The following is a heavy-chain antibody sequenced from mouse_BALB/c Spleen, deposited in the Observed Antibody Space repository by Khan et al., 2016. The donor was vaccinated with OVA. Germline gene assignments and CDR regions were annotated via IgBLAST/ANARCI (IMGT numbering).Heavy chain of an antibody. CDR1: GFSLTNYG. Sequence: QVQLQQSGPGLVAPSQSLSITCTISGFSLTNYGVHWVRQPPGKGLEWLVVIWSDGSTTYNSALKSRLTISKDNSKSQGFLKMNSLQTDDTAMYFCARQPYYHYNIMDYWGQGTSVTVSS. D-gene: IGHD2-10*01. J-gene: IGHJ4*01. V-gene: IGHV2-6-1*01. CDR3: ARQPYYHYNIMDY. CDR2: IWSDGST.